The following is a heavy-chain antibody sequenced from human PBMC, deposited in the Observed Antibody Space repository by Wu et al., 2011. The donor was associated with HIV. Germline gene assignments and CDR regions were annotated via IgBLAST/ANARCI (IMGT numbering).Heavy chain of an antibody. V-gene: IGHV1-18*01. D-gene: IGHD3-3*01. J-gene: IGHJ6*03. CDR2: ISAYNGDT. Sequence: QVQLVQSGAEVKKPGASVKVSCKASGYTFIKYGISWVRQAPGQGLEWMGWISAYNGDTNHAQKFQDRLTMTTDTSTSTAYMELRSLRSDDTAVYYCARAYDLWSGSGYYYYMDVWGKGTTVSVSS. CDR3: ARAYDLWSGSGYYYYMDV. CDR1: GYTFIKYG.